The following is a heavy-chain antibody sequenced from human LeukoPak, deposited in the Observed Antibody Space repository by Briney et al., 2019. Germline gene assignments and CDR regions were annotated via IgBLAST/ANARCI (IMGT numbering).Heavy chain of an antibody. CDR1: GDPINSIDW. V-gene: IGHV4-4*02. J-gene: IGHJ4*02. Sequence: SETLSLTCAVSGDPINSIDWWSWVRQSPARGLEWIGEIYHSGGTNYNPSFKSRVTISIDKSKNHLSLKLTSVTAADTAGYFCVANGYYALDYWGQGTLVTVAS. D-gene: IGHD2/OR15-2a*01. CDR3: VANGYYALDY. CDR2: IYHSGGT.